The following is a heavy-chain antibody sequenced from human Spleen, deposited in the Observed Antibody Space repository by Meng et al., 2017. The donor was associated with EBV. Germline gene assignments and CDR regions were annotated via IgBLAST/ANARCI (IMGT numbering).Heavy chain of an antibody. J-gene: IGHJ2*01. D-gene: IGHD1-20*01. CDR2: INQSGVT. Sequence: QGLSLQMGSGLLQPSEAFVLTRAVSGGLFSDYYWSWFRQSPGKGLGWIGEINQSGVTNYNPALKSQVTIAVDTSQNQLSLKVCSVTAADTAVYYCVKVTATPLGYWYFDLWGRGTLVTVSS. CDR3: VKVTATPLGYWYFDL. CDR1: GGLFSDYY. V-gene: IGHV4-34*02.